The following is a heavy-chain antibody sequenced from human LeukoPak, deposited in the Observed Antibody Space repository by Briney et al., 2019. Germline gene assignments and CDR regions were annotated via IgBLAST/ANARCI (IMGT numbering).Heavy chain of an antibody. V-gene: IGHV4-38-2*02. CDR2: IYHSGST. Sequence: SETLSLTCTVPGYSISSGYYWGWIRQPPGKGLEWIGSIYHSGSTYYNPSLKSRVTISVDTSKNQFSLKLSSVTAADTAVYYCARVLAGEYYYYYYMDVWGKGTTVTVSS. CDR1: GYSISSGYY. J-gene: IGHJ6*03. D-gene: IGHD6-19*01. CDR3: ARVLAGEYYYYYYMDV.